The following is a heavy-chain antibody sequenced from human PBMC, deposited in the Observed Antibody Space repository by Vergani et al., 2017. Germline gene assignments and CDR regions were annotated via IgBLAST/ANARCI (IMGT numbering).Heavy chain of an antibody. J-gene: IGHJ6*02. D-gene: IGHD2-21*01. CDR1: GFSFRNAW. CDR2: IKSTFDRGTT. CDR3: TTDPRYCGDGSCXWLRDHHYYGMDV. Sequence: EVQLLESGGSLKQPGGSVRLSCAASGFSFRNAWMNWVRRTPGKGLEWVGRIKSTFDRGTTDYAAAVKGRFTISRDDSKNTLFLQMNGLKTEDIGVYYCTTDPRYCGDGSCXWLRDHHYYGMDVWGQGTTVTVSS. V-gene: IGHV3-15*07.